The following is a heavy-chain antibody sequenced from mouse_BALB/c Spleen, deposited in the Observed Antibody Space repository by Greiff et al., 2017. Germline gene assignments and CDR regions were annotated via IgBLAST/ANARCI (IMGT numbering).Heavy chain of an antibody. CDR1: GFSLTSYG. CDR2: IWAGGST. Sequence: VQLVESGPGLVAPSQSLSITCTVSGFSLTSYGVHWVRQPPGKGLEWLGVIWAGGSTNYNSALMSRLSISKDNSKSQVFLKMNSLQTDDTAMYYCARDRGLRRENWFAYWGQGTLVTVSA. J-gene: IGHJ3*01. CDR3: ARDRGLRRENWFAY. V-gene: IGHV2-9*02. D-gene: IGHD2-4*01.